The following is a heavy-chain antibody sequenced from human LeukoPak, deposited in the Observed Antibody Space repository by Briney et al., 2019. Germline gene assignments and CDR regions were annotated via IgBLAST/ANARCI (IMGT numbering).Heavy chain of an antibody. CDR3: ARLLYRDAFDI. J-gene: IGHJ3*02. D-gene: IGHD2-8*01. V-gene: IGHV3-53*01. CDR1: GFTVSSNY. Sequence: GGSLRLSCAASGFTVSSNYMSWVRQAPGKGLEWVSVIYSGGNTYYADSVKGRSTISRDNSKNTLYLQMNSLRAEDAAVYYCARLLYRDAFDIWGQGTMVTVSS. CDR2: IYSGGNT.